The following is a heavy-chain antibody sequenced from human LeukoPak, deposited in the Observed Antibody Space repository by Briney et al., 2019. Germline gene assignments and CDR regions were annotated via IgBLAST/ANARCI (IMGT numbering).Heavy chain of an antibody. CDR2: ISTSGNT. Sequence: SETLSLTCTVSGAYMNVFYWSWIRQPAGKGLQWIGRISTSGNTNYDPSLKSRVTISIDTPNNQFSLRLSSVTAADTAVYYCARLSGYDWESFHDYWGQGILVTVSS. J-gene: IGHJ4*02. D-gene: IGHD5-12*01. V-gene: IGHV4-4*07. CDR1: GAYMNVFY. CDR3: ARLSGYDWESFHDY.